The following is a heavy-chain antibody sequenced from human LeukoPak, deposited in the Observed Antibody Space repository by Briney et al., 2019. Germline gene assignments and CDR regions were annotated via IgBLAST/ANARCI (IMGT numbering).Heavy chain of an antibody. D-gene: IGHD5-12*01. CDR1: GFTFSTYS. CDR3: AKGLRIHPVYMDV. J-gene: IGHJ6*03. CDR2: ISSSSSYI. V-gene: IGHV3-21*01. Sequence: GGSLRLSCEVSGFTFSTYSMNWVRQAPGKGLEWVSSISSSSSYIYYADSVKGRFTISRDNAKNSLFLQVNSLRAEDTAVYYCAKGLRIHPVYMDVWGKGTTVTISS.